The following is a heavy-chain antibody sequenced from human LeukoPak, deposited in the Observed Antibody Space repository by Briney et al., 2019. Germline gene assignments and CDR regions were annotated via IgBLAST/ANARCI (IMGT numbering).Heavy chain of an antibody. CDR2: ISSSSSTI. J-gene: IGHJ5*02. CDR1: GFTFSSYS. Sequence: GGSLRLSCAASGFTFSSYSMDWVRQAPGKGLEWVSYISSSSSTIYYADSVKGRFTISRDNAKNSLYLQMNSLRAEDTAVYYCARDDSSSWYDWFDPWGQGTLVTVSS. D-gene: IGHD6-13*01. V-gene: IGHV3-48*01. CDR3: ARDDSSSWYDWFDP.